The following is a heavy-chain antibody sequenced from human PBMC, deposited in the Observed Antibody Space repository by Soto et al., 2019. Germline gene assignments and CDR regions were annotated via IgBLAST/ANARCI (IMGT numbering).Heavy chain of an antibody. Sequence: GGSLRLSCAASGFAFSSFAMSWVRQAPGKGLEWVSVISGGGGSTYDADSVKGRVAISRDNSKDRVYLPMNSVRAEDTAGYYCAKDTPHDYWGQGTLVTVSS. CDR2: ISGGGGST. V-gene: IGHV3-23*01. CDR3: AKDTPHDY. J-gene: IGHJ4*02. CDR1: GFAFSSFA. D-gene: IGHD3-3*01.